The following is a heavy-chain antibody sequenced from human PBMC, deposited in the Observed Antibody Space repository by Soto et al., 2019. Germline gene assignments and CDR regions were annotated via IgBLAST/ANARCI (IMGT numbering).Heavy chain of an antibody. J-gene: IGHJ6*03. CDR1: GYTFTSYG. D-gene: IGHD6-6*01. V-gene: IGHV1-18*01. CDR3: ARVGSSPYYYYYYMDV. CDR2: ISAYSGNT. Sequence: ASVKVSCKASGYTFTSYGISWVRQAPGQGLEWMGWISAYSGNTNYAQKLQGRVTMTTDTSTGTAYMELRSLRSDDTAVYYCARVGSSPYYYYYYMDVWGKGTTVTVSS.